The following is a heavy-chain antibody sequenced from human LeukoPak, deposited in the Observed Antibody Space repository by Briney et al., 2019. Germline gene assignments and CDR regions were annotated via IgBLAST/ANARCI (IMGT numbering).Heavy chain of an antibody. CDR2: IIPILGIA. CDR3: ARGLGHYYYYYMDV. Sequence: SVKVSCKASGGTFGSYAISWVRQAPGQGLELMGRIIPILGIANYAQKFQGRVTITADKSTSTAYMELSSLRSEDTAVYYCARGLGHYYYYYMDVWGKGTTVTVSS. D-gene: IGHD7-27*01. V-gene: IGHV1-69*04. J-gene: IGHJ6*03. CDR1: GGTFGSYA.